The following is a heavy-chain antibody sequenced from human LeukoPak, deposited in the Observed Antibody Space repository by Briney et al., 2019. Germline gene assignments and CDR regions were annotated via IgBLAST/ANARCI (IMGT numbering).Heavy chain of an antibody. CDR1: GFTFSNYD. D-gene: IGHD3-3*01. CDR3: AKENDFVY. CDR2: ISYDGTNK. V-gene: IGHV3-30*18. J-gene: IGHJ4*02. Sequence: GRSLRLSCAASGFTFSNYDMHWVRQAPGKGLEWVAVISYDGTNKYYADSVKGRFTISRDNSKSTLYLQMNCLRAEDTAVYYCAKENDFVYWGQGTLVTVSS.